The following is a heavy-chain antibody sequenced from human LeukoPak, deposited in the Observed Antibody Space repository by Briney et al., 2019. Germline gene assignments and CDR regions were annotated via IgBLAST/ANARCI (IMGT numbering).Heavy chain of an antibody. V-gene: IGHV3-53*01. Sequence: GGSLRPSCAASGFTVSSNYMSWVRQAPGKGLEWVSVIYSGGSTYYADSVKGRFTISRDNSKNTLYLQMNSLRAEDTAVYYCARDRAHGSGSYFSGYGLDVWGQGTTVTVSS. CDR2: IYSGGST. CDR1: GFTVSSNY. D-gene: IGHD3-10*01. CDR3: ARDRAHGSGSYFSGYGLDV. J-gene: IGHJ6*02.